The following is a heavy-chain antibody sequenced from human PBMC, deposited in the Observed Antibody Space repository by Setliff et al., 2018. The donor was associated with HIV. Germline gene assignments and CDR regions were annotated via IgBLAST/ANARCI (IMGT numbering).Heavy chain of an antibody. J-gene: IGHJ4*02. V-gene: IGHV1-24*01. Sequence: ASVKVSCKVSGYTLTELSMHWVRQAPGKGLVWMGGFDPEDGEIIYAQKFQGRVTMIEDTSTDTAYMELTRLRSDDTAVYSCARGGDDSGPGTWTFDYWGQGALVTVSS. CDR3: ARGGDDSGPGTWTFDY. CDR2: FDPEDGEI. D-gene: IGHD3-10*01. CDR1: GYTLTELS.